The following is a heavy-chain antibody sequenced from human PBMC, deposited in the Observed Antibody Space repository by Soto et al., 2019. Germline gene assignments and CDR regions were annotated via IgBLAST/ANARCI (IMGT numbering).Heavy chain of an antibody. CDR1: GFTFSSYW. J-gene: IGHJ6*03. V-gene: IGHV3-74*01. Sequence: GGSLRLSCAASGFTFSSYWMHWVRQAPGKGLVWVSRINSDGSSKSYADSVKGRFTISRDNAKNTLYLQMNSLRAEDTAVYYCARGTVRMERYYYYYYYMDVWGKGTTVTVSS. CDR2: INSDGSSK. CDR3: ARGTVRMERYYYYYYYMDV. D-gene: IGHD1-1*01.